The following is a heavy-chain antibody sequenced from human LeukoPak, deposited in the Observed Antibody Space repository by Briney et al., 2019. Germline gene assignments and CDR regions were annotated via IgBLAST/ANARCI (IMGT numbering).Heavy chain of an antibody. V-gene: IGHV4-38-2*01. Sequence: SETLSLTCAVSGYSISSGYYWGWIRQPPGKGLEWIGSIYHSVSTYYNPSLKSRVTISVDTSKNQFSLKLSSVTAADTAVYYCAGIYGAFDIWGQGTMVTVSS. J-gene: IGHJ3*02. D-gene: IGHD2/OR15-2a*01. CDR3: AGIYGAFDI. CDR2: IYHSVST. CDR1: GYSISSGYY.